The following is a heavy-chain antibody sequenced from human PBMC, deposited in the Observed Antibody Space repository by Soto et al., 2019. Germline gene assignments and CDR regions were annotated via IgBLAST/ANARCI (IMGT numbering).Heavy chain of an antibody. CDR3: AKDLSLRYFDWLAGMDV. Sequence: EVQLVESGGGLVQPGGSLKLSCAASGFTFSGSAMHWVRQASGKGLEWVGRIRSKANSYATAYAASVKGRFTISRDDSKNTLYLQMNSLRAEDTAVYYCAKDLSLRYFDWLAGMDVWGQGTTVTVSS. D-gene: IGHD3-9*01. CDR2: IRSKANSYAT. V-gene: IGHV3-73*01. CDR1: GFTFSGSA. J-gene: IGHJ6*02.